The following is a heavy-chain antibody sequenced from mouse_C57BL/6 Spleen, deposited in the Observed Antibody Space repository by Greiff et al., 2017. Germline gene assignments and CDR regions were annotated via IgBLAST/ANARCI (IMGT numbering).Heavy chain of an antibody. V-gene: IGHV2-5*01. CDR2: LWRGGST. D-gene: IGHD1-1*01. Sequence: QVQLQQSGPGLVQPSQSLSITCTVSGFSLTSYGVHWVRQSPGKGLEWLGVLWRGGSTDYNAAFMSRLSITKDNSKSQVFFKMNSLQADDTAIYYCAKNYGSSSLYAMDYWGQGTSVTVSS. J-gene: IGHJ4*01. CDR1: GFSLTSYG. CDR3: AKNYGSSSLYAMDY.